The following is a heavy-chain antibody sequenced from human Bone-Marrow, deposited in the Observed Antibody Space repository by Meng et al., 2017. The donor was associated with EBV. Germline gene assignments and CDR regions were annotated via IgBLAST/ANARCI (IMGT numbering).Heavy chain of an antibody. V-gene: IGHV4-39*07. Sequence: QLQLQESGPGLVKPSETLFLTCSASGDDISNSGYYWGWIRQPPGKGLEWIGSIYYSGSTYYNPSLKSRVTISVDTSKNQFSLKLSSVTAADTAVYYCAREIRQYNWFDPWGQGTLVTVAS. D-gene: IGHD4-11*01. J-gene: IGHJ5*02. CDR1: GDDISNSGYY. CDR3: AREIRQYNWFDP. CDR2: IYYSGST.